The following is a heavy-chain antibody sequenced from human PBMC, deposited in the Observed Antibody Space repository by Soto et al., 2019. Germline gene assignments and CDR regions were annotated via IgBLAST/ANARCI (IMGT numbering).Heavy chain of an antibody. J-gene: IGHJ5*02. CDR1: GGSISSGGYY. Sequence: QVQLQEAGPGLLKPSQTLSLTCSVSGGSISSGGYYWSWIRQRPGKGLDWIGYIYYTGTTDYNPSLKSRLIISVDTSKNHFSLKLSSVTAADTAVYYCASYNRSQGYWFDPWGQGTLVTVSS. CDR2: IYYTGTT. CDR3: ASYNRSQGYWFDP. V-gene: IGHV4-31*03. D-gene: IGHD1-20*01.